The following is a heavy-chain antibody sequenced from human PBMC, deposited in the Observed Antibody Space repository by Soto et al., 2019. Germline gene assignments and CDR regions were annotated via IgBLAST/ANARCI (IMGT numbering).Heavy chain of an antibody. Sequence: SQTLSLTCAISGDSVSSDSAAWSWIRQSPSRGLEWLGRTYYRSKWNNDYAVSVRSRVTINPDTSKNQFSLQLYSLTPEDTAVYYGAAISWFRGRDVWGQGTPVTVSS. CDR3: AAISWFRGRDV. D-gene: IGHD3-10*01. V-gene: IGHV6-1*01. CDR2: TYYRSKWNN. CDR1: GDSVSSDSAA. J-gene: IGHJ6*02.